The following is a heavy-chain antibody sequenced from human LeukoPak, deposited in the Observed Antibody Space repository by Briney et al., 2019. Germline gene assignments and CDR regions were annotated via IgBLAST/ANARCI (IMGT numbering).Heavy chain of an antibody. Sequence: GGSLRLSCAASGFTFSSCGMHWVRQAPGKGLEWVAFISNDGSNKYYADSVKGRFTISRDKSKNTLYLQMNSLRADDTAVYYCAKADSSGHDFDYWGQGTLVTVSS. CDR2: ISNDGSNK. J-gene: IGHJ4*02. CDR1: GFTFSSCG. CDR3: AKADSSGHDFDY. D-gene: IGHD3-22*01. V-gene: IGHV3-30*18.